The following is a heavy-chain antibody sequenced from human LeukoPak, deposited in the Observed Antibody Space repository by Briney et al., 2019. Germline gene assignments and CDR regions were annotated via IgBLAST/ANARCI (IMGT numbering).Heavy chain of an antibody. D-gene: IGHD1-26*01. CDR1: GYTLTELS. CDR2: FDPEDGET. J-gene: IGHJ1*01. CDR3: ATDPLIRWELRKYFQH. Sequence: ASVKVSCKVSGYTLTELSMHWVRQAPGKGLEWMGGFDPEDGETIYAQKFQGRVTMTEDTSTDTAYMELSSLRSEDTAVYYCATDPLIRWELRKYFQHWGQGTLVTVSS. V-gene: IGHV1-24*01.